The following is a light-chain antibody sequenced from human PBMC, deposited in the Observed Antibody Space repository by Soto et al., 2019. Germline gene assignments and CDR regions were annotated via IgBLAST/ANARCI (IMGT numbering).Light chain of an antibody. CDR3: VSFSNGRSYV. J-gene: IGLJ1*01. CDR1: SSDVGAYIF. Sequence: QSVLTQPASLSGSPGQSITISCTGSSSDVGAYIFVSWYQQHPGKAPKLMIYDIINRPSGVSNRFSGSTSGNTASLTISGLEADDEADYYCVSFSNGRSYVFGTGTKLTVL. CDR2: DII. V-gene: IGLV2-14*03.